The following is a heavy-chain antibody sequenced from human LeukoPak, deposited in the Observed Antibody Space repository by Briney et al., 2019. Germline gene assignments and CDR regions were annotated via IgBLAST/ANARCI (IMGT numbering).Heavy chain of an antibody. CDR3: ARDIFAYTAMVLFDY. J-gene: IGHJ4*02. Sequence: ASVKVSCKSSGYTFTGYYMHWVRQAPGQGLEWMGWINPNSGGTNYAQKFQGRVTMTRDTSISTAYMELSRLRSDDTAMYYCARDIFAYTAMVLFDYWGQGTLVIVSS. CDR2: INPNSGGT. D-gene: IGHD5-18*01. V-gene: IGHV1-2*02. CDR1: GYTFTGYY.